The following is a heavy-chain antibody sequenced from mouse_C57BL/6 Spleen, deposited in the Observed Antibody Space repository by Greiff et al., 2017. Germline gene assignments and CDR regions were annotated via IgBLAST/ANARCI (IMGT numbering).Heavy chain of an antibody. CDR1: GYAFSSSW. Sequence: VQLQQSGPELVKPGASVKISCKASGYAFSSSWMNWVKQRPGKGLEWIGRIYPGDGDTNYNGKFKGKATLTADKFSSTAYMQLSSLTSEDSAVYFCARYYDGYSWFAYWGQGTLVTVSA. D-gene: IGHD2-3*01. V-gene: IGHV1-82*01. CDR2: IYPGDGDT. CDR3: ARYYDGYSWFAY. J-gene: IGHJ3*01.